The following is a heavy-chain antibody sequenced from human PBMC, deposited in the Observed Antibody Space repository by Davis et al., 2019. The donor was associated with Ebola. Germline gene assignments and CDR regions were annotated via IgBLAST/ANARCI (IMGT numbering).Heavy chain of an antibody. J-gene: IGHJ4*02. Sequence: GESLKISCAASEFTFSSYGMTWARQAPGKGLEWVSSISAGGTAPYYADSVKGRFTISRDNSKNTLSLQMHSLRADDTAIYYCAKSFLHTGPHMSEFRGVDYWGQGTVVTVSS. CDR1: EFTFSSYG. CDR2: ISAGGTAP. CDR3: AKSFLHTGPHMSEFRGVDY. D-gene: IGHD2-8*02. V-gene: IGHV3-23*01.